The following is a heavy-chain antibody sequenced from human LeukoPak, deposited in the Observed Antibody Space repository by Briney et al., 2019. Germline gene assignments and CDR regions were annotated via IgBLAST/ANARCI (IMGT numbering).Heavy chain of an antibody. D-gene: IGHD3-22*01. J-gene: IGHJ5*02. CDR3: ARRDCDSIKCRGSNWFDP. CDR2: ISKSGSTI. V-gene: IGHV3-48*01. CDR1: GFTFSGYS. Sequence: GGSLRLSCAASGFTFSGYSMNWVRQAPGKGLEWVSYISKSGSTIYYADSVKGRFTISRDNAKNSLYLHMNSLRAEDTAVYYCARRDCDSIKCRGSNWFDPWGQGTLVSVSS.